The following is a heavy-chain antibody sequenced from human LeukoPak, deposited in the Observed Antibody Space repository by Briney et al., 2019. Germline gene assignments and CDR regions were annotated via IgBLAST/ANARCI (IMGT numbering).Heavy chain of an antibody. CDR1: GFIFSDYY. V-gene: IGHV3-11*06. D-gene: IGHD3-9*01. CDR3: ARDQRPYDILTGYYDY. CDR2: ISSSSSST. J-gene: IGHJ4*02. Sequence: GGSLRLSCAAPGFIFSDYYMSWIRQAPGKGLEWVSYISSSSSSTNYADSVKGRFTISRDNAKRSLYLQMNSLRAEDTAVYYCARDQRPYDILTGYYDYWGQGTLVTVSS.